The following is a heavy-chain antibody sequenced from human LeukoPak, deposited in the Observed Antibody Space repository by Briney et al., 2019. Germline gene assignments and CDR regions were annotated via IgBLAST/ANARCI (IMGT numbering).Heavy chain of an antibody. CDR2: ISYDGSNK. CDR3: ARGNMGDYFSFDY. V-gene: IGHV3-30-3*01. CDR1: GFTFSSYA. D-gene: IGHD4-17*01. Sequence: GGSLRLSCAASGFTFSSYAMPWVRQAPGKGLEWVAVISYDGSNKYYADSVKGRFTISRDNSKNTLYLQMNSLRAEDTAVYYCARGNMGDYFSFDYWGQGTLVTVSS. J-gene: IGHJ4*02.